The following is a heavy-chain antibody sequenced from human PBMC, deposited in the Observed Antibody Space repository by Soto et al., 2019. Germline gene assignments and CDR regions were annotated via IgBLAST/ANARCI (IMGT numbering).Heavy chain of an antibody. CDR1: GGSFSGYY. CDR3: ARGPNIVTGYYRGYYYGMDV. Sequence: SETLSLTCAVYGGSFSGYYWSWIRQPPGKGLEWIGEINHSGSTNYNPSLKSRVTISVDTSKNQFSLKLSSVTAADTAVYYCARGPNIVTGYYRGYYYGMDVWGQGTRVTVSS. CDR2: INHSGST. J-gene: IGHJ6*02. D-gene: IGHD3-9*01. V-gene: IGHV4-34*01.